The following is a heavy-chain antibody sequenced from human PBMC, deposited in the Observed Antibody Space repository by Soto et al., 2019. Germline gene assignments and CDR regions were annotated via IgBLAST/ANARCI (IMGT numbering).Heavy chain of an antibody. CDR2: IYYSGST. CDR1: GGSISSYY. J-gene: IGHJ6*02. CDR3: ARENVLLWFGESVYYYGMDV. Sequence: KPSEPLSLTCTVSGGSISSYYWSWIRQPPGKGLEWIGYIYYSGSTNYNPSLKSRVTISVDTSKNQFSLKLSSVTAADTAVYYCARENVLLWFGESVYYYGMDVWGQGTTVT. V-gene: IGHV4-59*01. D-gene: IGHD3-10*01.